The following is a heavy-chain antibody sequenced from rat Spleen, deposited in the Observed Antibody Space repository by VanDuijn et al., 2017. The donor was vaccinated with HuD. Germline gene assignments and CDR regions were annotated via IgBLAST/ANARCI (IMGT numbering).Heavy chain of an antibody. CDR2: INKDSTAI. J-gene: IGHJ4*01. CDR3: ARAGDYGSPMDA. CDR1: GFNFNDYW. Sequence: EVKLVESGGGLVQPGRSLKLSCAASGFNFNDYWMGWVRQAPGKGLEWIGEINKDSTAIKYTPSLKEKFTISRDNAQNTLYLQMSKLGSEDRAIYYCARAGDYGSPMDAWGQGASVTVSS. V-gene: IGHV4-2*01. D-gene: IGHD1-7*01.